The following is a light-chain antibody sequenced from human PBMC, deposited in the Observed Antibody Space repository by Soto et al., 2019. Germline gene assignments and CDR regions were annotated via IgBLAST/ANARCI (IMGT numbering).Light chain of an antibody. CDR2: DNN. CDR3: GTSDSSLSGGWV. CDR1: SSNIGNNY. J-gene: IGLJ3*02. V-gene: IGLV1-51*01. Sequence: QSVLTQPPSVSAAPGQKVIISCSGSSSNIGNNYVSWYQQLPGTAPKLLIYDNNKRPSGIPDRFSGSTSGTSATLGITGLQTGDEADYYCGTSDSSLSGGWVFGGGTKLTVL.